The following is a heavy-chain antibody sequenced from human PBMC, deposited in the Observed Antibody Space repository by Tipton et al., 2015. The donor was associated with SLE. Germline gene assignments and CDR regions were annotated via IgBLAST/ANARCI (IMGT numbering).Heavy chain of an antibody. CDR3: ARSSGAPDIGYLYYFDY. J-gene: IGHJ4*02. V-gene: IGHV4-61*09. CDR1: GDSIIIGGYY. D-gene: IGHD3-22*01. CDR2: IYTSGGT. Sequence: TLSLTCTVSGDSIIIGGYYWSWIRQPAGKGLEWIGYIYTSGGTNYNPSLKSRVTISVDTSKNQFSLKLSSVTAADTAVYYCARSSGAPDIGYLYYFDYWGEGTLVTVSS.